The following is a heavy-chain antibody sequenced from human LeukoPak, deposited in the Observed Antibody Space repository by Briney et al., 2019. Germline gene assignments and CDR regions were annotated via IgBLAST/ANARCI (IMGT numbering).Heavy chain of an antibody. D-gene: IGHD1-7*01. Sequence: GGSLRLSCAASGFTFNDYYMSWIRQARGKGLEWVSYISSSGNTIYYPDSVKGRFTISRDNAKNSLYLQMNSLRAEDTAVYFCARAGNNWNYALDYWGQGTLVTASS. CDR3: ARAGNNWNYALDY. V-gene: IGHV3-11*04. J-gene: IGHJ4*02. CDR2: ISSSGNTI. CDR1: GFTFNDYY.